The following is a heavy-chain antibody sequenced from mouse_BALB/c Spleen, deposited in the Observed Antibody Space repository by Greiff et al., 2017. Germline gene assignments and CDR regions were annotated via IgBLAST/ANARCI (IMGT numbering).Heavy chain of an antibody. D-gene: IGHD2-1*01. CDR2: ISNLAYSI. J-gene: IGHJ4*01. CDR1: GFTFSDYG. Sequence: EVKLVESGGGLVQPGGSRKLSCAASGFTFSDYGMAWVRQAPGKGPEWVAFISNLAYSIYYADTVTGRFTISRENAKNTLYLEMSSLRSEDTAMYYRARVYYGNPYYAMDYWGQGTSVTVSS. CDR3: ARVYYGNPYYAMDY. V-gene: IGHV5-15*02.